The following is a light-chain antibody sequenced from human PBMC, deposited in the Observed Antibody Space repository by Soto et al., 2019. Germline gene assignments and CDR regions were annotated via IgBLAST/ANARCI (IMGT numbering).Light chain of an antibody. V-gene: IGKV3-11*01. CDR2: DSS. J-gene: IGKJ5*01. CDR3: QQRSNWPPIT. CDR1: QSAGSF. Sequence: EIVLTQSPATLSLSPGERATLSCRASQSAGSFVAWYQHKPGQAPRLLIYDSSIRATGIPARFSGIGSGTDFTLAISSLEPEDFAVYYCQQRSNWPPITFGQGTRLEIK.